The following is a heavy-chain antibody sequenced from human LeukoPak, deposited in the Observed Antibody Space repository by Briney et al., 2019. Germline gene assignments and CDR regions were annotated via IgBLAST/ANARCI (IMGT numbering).Heavy chain of an antibody. V-gene: IGHV1-2*02. CDR3: ARDHCSANSCYEDYYNGLDV. J-gene: IGHJ6*02. CDR1: GYTFTAYY. CDR2: INPKSGGT. Sequence: ASVKVSCKASGYTFTAYYLQWARLAPGQGLEWMGWINPKSGGTEYAQRFQGRVTMTRDTSISTAYMELSRLRSDDTAVYYCARDHCSANSCYEDYYNGLDVWGQGTTVTVSS. D-gene: IGHD2-2*01.